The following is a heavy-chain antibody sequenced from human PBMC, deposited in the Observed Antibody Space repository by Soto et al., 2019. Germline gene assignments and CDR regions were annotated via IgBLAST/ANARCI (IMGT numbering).Heavy chain of an antibody. CDR1: RFTFSSYG. V-gene: IGHV3-33*01. CDR2: IWYDGSKK. CDR3: ARDCAGYSSGWYQRGGFDY. J-gene: IGHJ4*02. Sequence: QVQLVESGGGVVQPGRSLRLSCAADRFTFSSYGMQWVRQAPGKGLEWVAVIWYDGSKKYYADSVKGRFTISRDNSKNTLYLQLNSLRAEDTAVYYCARDCAGYSSGWYQRGGFDYWGQGTLVTVSS. D-gene: IGHD6-19*01.